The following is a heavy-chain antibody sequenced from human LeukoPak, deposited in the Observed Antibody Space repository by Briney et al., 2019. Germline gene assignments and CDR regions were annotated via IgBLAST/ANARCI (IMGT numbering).Heavy chain of an antibody. CDR1: GYSLSSNYY. J-gene: IGHJ4*02. CDR3: ARQHFDY. Sequence: SXXLSLTCAVSGYSLSSNYYWGWIRRPPGKGLEWIGCFRHSGNTYYNPSLKSRVTISVDTSKNQFSLKLSSVTAADTAVYYCARQHFDYWGQGALVTVSS. CDR2: FRHSGNT. V-gene: IGHV4-38-2*01.